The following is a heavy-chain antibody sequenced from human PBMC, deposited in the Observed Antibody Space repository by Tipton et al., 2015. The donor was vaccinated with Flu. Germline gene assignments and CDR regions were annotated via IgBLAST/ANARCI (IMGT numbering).Heavy chain of an antibody. CDR2: IYYSGST. D-gene: IGHD3-3*01. CDR1: GGSVSSGSYY. V-gene: IGHV4-61*01. CDR3: ARGGYDFWSGYYTGIGYYYYYMDV. J-gene: IGHJ6*03. Sequence: TLSLTCTVSGGSVSSGSYYWSWIRQPPGKGLEWIGYIYYSGSTNYNPSLKSRVTISVDTSKNQFSLKLSSVTAADTAVYYCARGGYDFWSGYYTGIGYYYYYMDVWGKGTTVTVSS.